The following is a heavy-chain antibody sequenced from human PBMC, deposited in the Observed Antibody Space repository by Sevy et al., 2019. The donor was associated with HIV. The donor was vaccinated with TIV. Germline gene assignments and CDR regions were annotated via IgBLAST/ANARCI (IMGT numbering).Heavy chain of an antibody. J-gene: IGHJ5*01. Sequence: GGSLRLSCVASGFTFRSFSMHWVRQAPGKGLEWVAAIWYDGRTERYADSVQGRFTISRDNSKKTLYLQMNSLRDEDTAIYYCARDAARIIVPTAGFDSWGQGTLVTVSS. D-gene: IGHD1-1*01. CDR2: IWYDGRTE. CDR1: GFTFRSFS. V-gene: IGHV3-33*01. CDR3: ARDAARIIVPTAGFDS.